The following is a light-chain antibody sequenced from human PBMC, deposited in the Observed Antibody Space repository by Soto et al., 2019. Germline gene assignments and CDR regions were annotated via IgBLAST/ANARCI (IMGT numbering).Light chain of an antibody. J-gene: IGKJ4*01. CDR3: QQFSSYPLT. CDR2: DAS. Sequence: EIVLTQSPGTLSFSPGERATLSCRASQSVSSNYLAWYQLKPGQAPRLLIYDASTRATGIPDRVSGSGSGTDFTLSISRLEPEDFAVYYCQQFSSYPLTFGGGTKVDIK. V-gene: IGKV3-20*01. CDR1: QSVSSNY.